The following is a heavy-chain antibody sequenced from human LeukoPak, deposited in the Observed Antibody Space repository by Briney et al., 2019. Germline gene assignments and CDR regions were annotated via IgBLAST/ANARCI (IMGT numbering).Heavy chain of an antibody. J-gene: IGHJ6*02. Sequence: SETLSLTCTVSGGSIRSSYYYWGWIRQPPGKGLEWIGSIYDSGSTNYNPSLKGRVTISVDTSKNQFSLKLSSVTAADTAVYYCARGLDSSGSRFPYYYYYGMDVWGQGTTVTVSS. CDR1: GGSIRSSYYY. CDR3: ARGLDSSGSRFPYYYYYGMDV. CDR2: IYDSGST. V-gene: IGHV4-39*07. D-gene: IGHD3-22*01.